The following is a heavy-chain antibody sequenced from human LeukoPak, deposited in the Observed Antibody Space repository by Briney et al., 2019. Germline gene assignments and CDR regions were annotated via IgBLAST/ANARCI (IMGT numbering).Heavy chain of an antibody. V-gene: IGHV3-23*01. J-gene: IGHJ4*02. CDR1: GFTFSSYA. CDR2: ISGSGGST. D-gene: IGHD6-6*01. CDR3: AREGYTPLYSSSAEVDY. Sequence: GGSLRLSCAASGFTFSSYAMSWVRQAPGKGLEWVSAISGSGGSTYYADSVKGRFTISRDNSKNTLYLQMNSLRAEDTAVYYCAREGYTPLYSSSAEVDYWGQGTLVTVSS.